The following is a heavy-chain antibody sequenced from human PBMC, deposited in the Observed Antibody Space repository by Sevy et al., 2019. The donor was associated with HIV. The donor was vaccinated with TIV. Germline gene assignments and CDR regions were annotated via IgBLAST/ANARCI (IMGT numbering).Heavy chain of an antibody. CDR3: VKEGGGEGGDH. CDR2: IQYDGSNK. D-gene: IGHD2-21*01. CDR1: GFSFSSYG. V-gene: IGHV3-30*02. Sequence: GGSLRLSCAASGFSFSSYGMHWVRQAPGKGLEGMSYIQYDGSNKNYADSGKGRFTISRDNSKNTLYLQMNSLRVEDTAVFYCVKEGGGEGGDHWGQGTLVTVSS. J-gene: IGHJ4*02.